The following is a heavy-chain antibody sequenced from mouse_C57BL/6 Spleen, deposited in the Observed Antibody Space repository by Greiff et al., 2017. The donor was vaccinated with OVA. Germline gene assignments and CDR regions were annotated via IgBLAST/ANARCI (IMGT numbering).Heavy chain of an antibody. Sequence: EVQLQESGGGLVQPGGSLKLSCAASGFTFSDYGMAWVRQAPRKGPEWVAFISNLAYSIYYADTVTGRFTISRENAKNTLYLEMSSLRSEDTAMYYCARRSYDYEGYAMDYWGQGTSVTVSS. CDR1: GFTFSDYG. J-gene: IGHJ4*01. V-gene: IGHV5-15*01. CDR2: ISNLAYSI. D-gene: IGHD2-4*01. CDR3: ARRSYDYEGYAMDY.